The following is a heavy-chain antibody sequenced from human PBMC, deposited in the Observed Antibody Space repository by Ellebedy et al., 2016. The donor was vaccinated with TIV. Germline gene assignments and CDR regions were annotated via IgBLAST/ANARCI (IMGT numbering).Heavy chain of an antibody. Sequence: GESLKISXAASGFTFSSYGMHWVRQAPGKGLEWVAVIWYDGSNKYYADSVKGRFTISRDNSKNTLYLQMNSLRAEDTAVYYCARDRDDLYSSGWNGFQHWGQGTLVTVSS. J-gene: IGHJ1*01. CDR2: IWYDGSNK. CDR1: GFTFSSYG. D-gene: IGHD6-19*01. V-gene: IGHV3-33*01. CDR3: ARDRDDLYSSGWNGFQH.